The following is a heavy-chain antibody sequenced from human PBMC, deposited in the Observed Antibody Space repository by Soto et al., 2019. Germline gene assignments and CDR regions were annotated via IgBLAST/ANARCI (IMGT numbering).Heavy chain of an antibody. CDR3: AKRSGYVMDV. V-gene: IGHV3-23*01. D-gene: IGHD3-16*01. J-gene: IGHJ6*02. CDR1: GFTFSSYA. Sequence: PGGSLRLSCAASGFTFSSYAMSWARQAPGKGLEWVSAISTSGGSTYYADSVKGRFTISRDNSKNTLYLQMNNLRAEDTAVYYCAKRSGYVMDVWGQGTTVTVS. CDR2: ISTSGGST.